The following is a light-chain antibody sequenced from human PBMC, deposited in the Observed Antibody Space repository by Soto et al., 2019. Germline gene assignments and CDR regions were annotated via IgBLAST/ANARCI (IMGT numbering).Light chain of an antibody. J-gene: IGKJ1*01. V-gene: IGKV1-5*03. CDR3: QQSCSIPWT. Sequence: DIQMTQSPSSLSASVGDRVTITCRASQTISSWLAWYQQKPGKAPKLLIYKASTLKSGVPSRFSGSGSGTDFILTISSLQPEDFATYYCQQSCSIPWTFGQGTKVDIK. CDR1: QTISSW. CDR2: KAS.